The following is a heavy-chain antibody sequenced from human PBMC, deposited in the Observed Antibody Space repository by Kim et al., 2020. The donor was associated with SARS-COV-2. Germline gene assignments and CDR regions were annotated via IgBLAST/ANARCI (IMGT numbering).Heavy chain of an antibody. CDR1: GFTFSNYG. V-gene: IGHV3-23*01. J-gene: IGHJ2*01. CDR3: AKRVHSSVWPNRYFVL. Sequence: GGSLRLSCAASGFTFSNYGMSWVRQAPGKGLEWVSGISDSAININYADSVRGRFTISRDNSRNTLYLQMNSLRADDTAVYYCAKRVHSSVWPNRYFVLCGGGALVTV. CDR2: ISDSAINI. D-gene: IGHD6-25*01.